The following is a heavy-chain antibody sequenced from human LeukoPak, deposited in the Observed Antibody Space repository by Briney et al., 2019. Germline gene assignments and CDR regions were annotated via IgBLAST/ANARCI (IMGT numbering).Heavy chain of an antibody. V-gene: IGHV3-48*01. D-gene: IGHD6-13*01. CDR3: VRDPSYSSGWYPYCFDY. J-gene: IGHJ4*02. CDR1: GFTVSTNY. CDR2: ISSGSSTI. Sequence: GGSLRLSCAASGFTVSTNYMSWVRQAPGKGLEWVSYISSGSSTIYYADSVKCRFTSSRDTAKNSVYLQMNSLRAEDTAVYYCVRDPSYSSGWYPYCFDYWGQGTHVTVSS.